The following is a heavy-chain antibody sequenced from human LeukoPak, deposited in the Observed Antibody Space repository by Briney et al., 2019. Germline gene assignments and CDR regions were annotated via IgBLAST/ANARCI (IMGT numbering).Heavy chain of an antibody. CDR3: ARGTGYCSSTSCPNWFDP. CDR1: GGSISSYY. V-gene: IGHV4-59*01. J-gene: IGHJ5*02. D-gene: IGHD2-2*01. Sequence: SETLSLTCTVSGGSISSYYWSWIRQPPGKGLEWIGYIYYSGSTNYNPSPKSRVTISVDTSKNQFSLKLSSVTAADTAVYYCARGTGYCSSTSCPNWFDPWGQGTLVTVSS. CDR2: IYYSGST.